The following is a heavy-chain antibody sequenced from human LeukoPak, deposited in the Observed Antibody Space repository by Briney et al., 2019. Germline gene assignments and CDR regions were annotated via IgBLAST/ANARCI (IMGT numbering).Heavy chain of an antibody. CDR2: IYYSGST. Sequence: SETLSLTCTVSGGSISSGGYYWSWIRQHPGKGLEWIGYIYYSGSTNYNPSLKSRVTISVDTSKNQFSLKLSSVTAADTAVYYCARQSMVRGPFDYWGQGTLVTVSS. D-gene: IGHD3-10*01. CDR3: ARQSMVRGPFDY. V-gene: IGHV4-61*08. J-gene: IGHJ4*02. CDR1: GGSISSGGYY.